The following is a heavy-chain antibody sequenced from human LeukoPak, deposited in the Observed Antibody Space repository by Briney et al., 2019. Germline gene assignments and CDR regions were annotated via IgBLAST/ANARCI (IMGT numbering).Heavy chain of an antibody. V-gene: IGHV3-53*01. CDR1: GFSVRTTY. J-gene: IGHJ4*02. CDR2: LYTGGGT. CDR3: TRSGYRHPYHFDS. D-gene: IGHD3-22*01. Sequence: TGGSLRLSCAASGFSVRTTYMSWVRQAPGKGLEWVSVLYTGGGTDHADSAKGRFTISRDNSKNTLSLQMNSLRVEDTAVYYCTRSGYRHPYHFDSWGQGTLVTVSS.